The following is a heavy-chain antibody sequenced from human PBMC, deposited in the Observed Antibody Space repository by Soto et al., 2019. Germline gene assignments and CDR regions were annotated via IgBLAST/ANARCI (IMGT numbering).Heavy chain of an antibody. D-gene: IGHD2-21*02. CDR2: ISGSGGST. CDR1: GFTFSSYA. Sequence: GGSLRLSCAASGFTFSSYAMSWVRQAPGKGLEWVSAISGSGGSTYYADSVKGRFTISRDNSKNTLYLQMNSLRAEDTAVYYCAKGRIVVVTATDAFDIWGQGTMVTVSS. J-gene: IGHJ3*02. V-gene: IGHV3-23*01. CDR3: AKGRIVVVTATDAFDI.